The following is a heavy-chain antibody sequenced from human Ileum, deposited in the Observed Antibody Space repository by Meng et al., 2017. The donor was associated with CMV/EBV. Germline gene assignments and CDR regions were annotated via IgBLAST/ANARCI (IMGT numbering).Heavy chain of an antibody. CDR3: ARAAARGVPVDL. Sequence: PLQDAGPGLLQPSETLSFTCTVTGGSLTSYYWTWIRQPAGKGLEWIGRIHPTGTTDDNPSLRSRVSMSLDKSKNQFSLKLTSVTAADTAVYYCARAAARGVPVDLWGQGTLVTVSS. J-gene: IGHJ5*02. CDR2: IHPTGTT. V-gene: IGHV4-4*07. D-gene: IGHD3-10*01. CDR1: GGSLTSYY.